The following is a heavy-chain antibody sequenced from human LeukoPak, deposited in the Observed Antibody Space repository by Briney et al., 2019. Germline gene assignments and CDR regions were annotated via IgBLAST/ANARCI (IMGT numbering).Heavy chain of an antibody. CDR3: ARESSGYIPLNWFDP. CDR2: ISYDGSNK. D-gene: IGHD3-22*01. CDR1: GFTFSSYA. Sequence: PGGSLRLSCAASGFTFSSYAMHWVRQAPGKGLEWVAVISYDGSNKYYADSVKGRSTISRDNSKNTLYLQMNSLRAEDTAVYYCARESSGYIPLNWFDPWGQGTLVTVSS. J-gene: IGHJ5*02. V-gene: IGHV3-30-3*01.